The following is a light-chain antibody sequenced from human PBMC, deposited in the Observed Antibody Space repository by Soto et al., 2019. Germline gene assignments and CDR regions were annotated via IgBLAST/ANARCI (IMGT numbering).Light chain of an antibody. Sequence: TQMTQSPSSLSASVGDRVTITCRASQGIGNDLGWYQQKSGKAPKLLIYAASNLQNGVPSRFSGSGSGTDFTLTISGLQPEDVATYYCLQDNNYPLTFGGKTKVEI. CDR3: LQDNNYPLT. CDR2: AAS. V-gene: IGKV1-6*01. J-gene: IGKJ4*01. CDR1: QGIGND.